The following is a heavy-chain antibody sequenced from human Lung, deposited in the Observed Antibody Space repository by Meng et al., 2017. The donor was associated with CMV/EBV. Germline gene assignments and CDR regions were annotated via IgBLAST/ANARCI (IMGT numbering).Heavy chain of an antibody. D-gene: IGHD3-9*01. Sequence: GGSLRLSCAASGFTFSGYNMHWVRQAPGKGLEWVSSISTSATYIYYANSVKGRFTISRVNAKNSLFLQMNSLRAEDTAVYYCAGHYDILTGLSVWGHGTLVTVSS. V-gene: IGHV3-21*06. J-gene: IGHJ4*01. CDR2: ISTSATYI. CDR3: AGHYDILTGLSV. CDR1: GFTFSGYN.